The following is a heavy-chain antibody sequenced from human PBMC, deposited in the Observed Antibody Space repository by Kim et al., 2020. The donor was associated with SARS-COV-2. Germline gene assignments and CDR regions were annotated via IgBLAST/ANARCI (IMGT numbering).Heavy chain of an antibody. V-gene: IGHV3-11*06. D-gene: IGHD2-2*02. Sequence: GGSLRLSCAVSGFTFSDYYMSWIRQVPGKGLEWVSYISSSGSSTNYADSVKGRFTISRDNAKNSLYLQMNSVRAEDTAVYYCARGLSYCSSTSCYRGLGFWGQGTLVTVSS. J-gene: IGHJ4*02. CDR3: ARGLSYCSSTSCYRGLGF. CDR2: ISSSGSST. CDR1: GFTFSDYY.